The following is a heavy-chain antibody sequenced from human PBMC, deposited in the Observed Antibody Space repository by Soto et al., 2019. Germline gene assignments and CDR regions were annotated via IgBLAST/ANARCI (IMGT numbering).Heavy chain of an antibody. Sequence: QVHLQQWGAGLLKPSETLSLTCAVYGGSFTGYYWSWIRQPPGKGLEWIGEINHRGSTNYNPSLRSRVTRSVDPSTSQFSLTLNSVTAADTAVYYGATSYFDFWSGYYRGYYFDYWGQGTLVTVFS. CDR1: GGSFTGYY. CDR3: ATSYFDFWSGYYRGYYFDY. CDR2: INHRGST. D-gene: IGHD3-3*01. V-gene: IGHV4-34*01. J-gene: IGHJ4*02.